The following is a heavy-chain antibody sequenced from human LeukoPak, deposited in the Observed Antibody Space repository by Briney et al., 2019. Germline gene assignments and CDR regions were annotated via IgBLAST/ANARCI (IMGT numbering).Heavy chain of an antibody. CDR2: INHSGST. CDR1: SGSFSGYY. CDR3: ARMGVEMAPSIKIDY. V-gene: IGHV4-34*01. D-gene: IGHD5-24*01. Sequence: SETLSLTCAVYSGSFSGYYWSWIRQPPGKGLEWIGEINHSGSTNYNPSLKSRVTISVDTSKNQFSLKLSSVTAADTAVYYCARMGVEMAPSIKIDYWGQGTLVTVSS. J-gene: IGHJ4*02.